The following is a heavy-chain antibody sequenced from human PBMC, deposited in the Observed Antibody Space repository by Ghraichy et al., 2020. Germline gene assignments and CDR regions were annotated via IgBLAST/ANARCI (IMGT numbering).Heavy chain of an antibody. D-gene: IGHD2-15*01. CDR1: GGSISSGGYY. Sequence: SETLSLTCTVSGGSISSGGYYWSWIRQHPGKGLEWIGYIYYSGSTYYNPSLKSRVTISVDTSKNQFSLKLSSVTAADTAVYYCARGSPEDCSGGSCYGLIFDYWGQGTLVTVSS. CDR3: ARGSPEDCSGGSCYGLIFDY. V-gene: IGHV4-31*03. J-gene: IGHJ4*02. CDR2: IYYSGST.